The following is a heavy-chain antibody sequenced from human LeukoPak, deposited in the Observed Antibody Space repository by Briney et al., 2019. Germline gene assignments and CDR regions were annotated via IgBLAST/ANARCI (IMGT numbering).Heavy chain of an antibody. Sequence: GGSLRLSCAASGFTFTNYWMHWVRQVSGKGLVWVSRINSDGSGTRYADFVKGRFTIFRDNAKSTVYLQMNSLRTDDTAVYYCARDGMTYGRHFDYWGQGILVSVSS. D-gene: IGHD4-17*01. CDR3: ARDGMTYGRHFDY. CDR1: GFTFTNYW. CDR2: INSDGSGT. V-gene: IGHV3-74*01. J-gene: IGHJ4*02.